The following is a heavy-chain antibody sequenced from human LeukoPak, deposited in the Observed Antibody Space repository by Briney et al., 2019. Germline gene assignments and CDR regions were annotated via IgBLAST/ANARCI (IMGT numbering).Heavy chain of an antibody. CDR3: ARGRIQLWLNWFDP. D-gene: IGHD5-18*01. V-gene: IGHV1-2*02. CDR1: GYTFTSYY. CDR2: INPNSGGT. Sequence: GASVKVSCKASGYTFTSYYMHWVRPAPGQGLEWMGWINPNSGGTNYAQKFQGRVTMTRDTSISTAYMELSRLRSDDTAVYYCARGRIQLWLNWFDPWGQGTLVTVSS. J-gene: IGHJ5*02.